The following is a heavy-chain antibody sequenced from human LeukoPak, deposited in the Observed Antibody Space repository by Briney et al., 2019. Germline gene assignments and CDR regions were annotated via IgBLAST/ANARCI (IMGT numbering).Heavy chain of an antibody. D-gene: IGHD3-9*01. Sequence: GASVKVSCKASGGTFSSYAISWVRQAPGQGLEWMGGIIPIFGTANYAQKFQGRVTITADESTSTAYMELSSLRSEDTAVYYCARAPNPPYYDILTGYYLSWFDPWGQGTLVTVSS. CDR3: ARAPNPPYYDILTGYYLSWFDP. V-gene: IGHV1-69*13. CDR1: GGTFSSYA. CDR2: IIPIFGTA. J-gene: IGHJ5*02.